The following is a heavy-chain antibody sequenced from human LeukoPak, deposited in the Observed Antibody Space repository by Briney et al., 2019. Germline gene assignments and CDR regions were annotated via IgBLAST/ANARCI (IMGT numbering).Heavy chain of an antibody. D-gene: IGHD3-10*01. CDR2: ISAYNGNT. CDR1: GYTFNSHG. V-gene: IGHV1-18*04. J-gene: IGHJ4*02. Sequence: GASVKVSCKAFGYTFNSHGISWVRQAPGQGLEWMGWISAYNGNTNYAQKLQGRVTMTTDTSTSTAYMELRSLRSEDTAVYYCARETRITMVRGGYYFDYWGQGTLVTVSS. CDR3: ARETRITMVRGGYYFDY.